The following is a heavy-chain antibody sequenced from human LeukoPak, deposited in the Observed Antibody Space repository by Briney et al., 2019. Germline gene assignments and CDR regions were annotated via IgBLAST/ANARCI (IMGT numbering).Heavy chain of an antibody. D-gene: IGHD3-9*01. CDR2: ITTTGANT. J-gene: IGHJ4*02. CDR1: GFNFSNHA. Sequence: GGSLRLSCAASGFNFSNHAMSWVRQAPGKGLERVSCITTTGANTYYADSVKGRFTISRDNTKRTLSLLMSDLRAEDTAIYYCVKSQNTGNYYFEKWGQETVVTVSP. V-gene: IGHV3-23*01. CDR3: VKSQNTGNYYFEK.